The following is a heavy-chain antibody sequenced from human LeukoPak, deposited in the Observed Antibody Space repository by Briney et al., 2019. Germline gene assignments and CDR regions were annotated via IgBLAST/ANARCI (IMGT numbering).Heavy chain of an antibody. Sequence: GGSLRLSCAAPGLRFDDHGMAWVRQAPGKGLEWVSGISWNGGSTGHADFVKGRFTISRDNAKNSLYLQMNSLRVDDTALYYCARGDSSGWYFDDWGQGTLVTVSS. CDR3: ARGDSSGWYFDD. CDR2: ISWNGGST. J-gene: IGHJ4*02. D-gene: IGHD6-19*01. V-gene: IGHV3-20*04. CDR1: GLRFDDHG.